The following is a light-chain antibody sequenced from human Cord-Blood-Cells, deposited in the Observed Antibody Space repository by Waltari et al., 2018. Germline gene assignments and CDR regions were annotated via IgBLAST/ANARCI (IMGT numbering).Light chain of an antibody. CDR3: QTAKSFPRT. J-gene: IGKJ3*01. CDR1: RGISSW. V-gene: IGKV1-12*01. Sequence: DIQMTQSPSSVPASVGDRVTITRRASRGISSWLTWYKQKPGKAPKLLIYGACSGQRGFPARFSGSASGTDDYLTISSLQTGDYVTYCGQTAKSFPRTLGPGTKVDL. CDR2: GAC.